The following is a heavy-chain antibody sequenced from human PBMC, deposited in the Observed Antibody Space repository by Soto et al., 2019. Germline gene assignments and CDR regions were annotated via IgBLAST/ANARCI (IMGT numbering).Heavy chain of an antibody. D-gene: IGHD2-15*01. Sequence: GGSLRLSCAASVFTFGSYAMSWVRQAPGKGLEWVSSISALGGDTYYADSVRGRFTITGDNSKNTLYLHINSLRAGDTALYYCAKSKSSYLYYFDYWGQGTPVTVSS. CDR2: ISALGGDT. V-gene: IGHV3-23*01. J-gene: IGHJ4*02. CDR1: VFTFGSYA. CDR3: AKSKSSYLYYFDY.